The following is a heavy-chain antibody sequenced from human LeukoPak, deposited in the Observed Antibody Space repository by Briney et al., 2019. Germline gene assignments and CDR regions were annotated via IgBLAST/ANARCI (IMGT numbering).Heavy chain of an antibody. J-gene: IGHJ4*02. CDR1: GYTFTSYA. Sequence: ASVKVSCKASGYTFTSYAMHWVRQAPGQRLEWMGWINAGNGNTKYSQKFQGRVTITRDTSASTAYMELSSLRSEDTAVYYCARAHLSSSWSTLLDYWGQGTLVTVSS. V-gene: IGHV1-3*01. CDR2: INAGNGNT. CDR3: ARAHLSSSWSTLLDY. D-gene: IGHD6-13*01.